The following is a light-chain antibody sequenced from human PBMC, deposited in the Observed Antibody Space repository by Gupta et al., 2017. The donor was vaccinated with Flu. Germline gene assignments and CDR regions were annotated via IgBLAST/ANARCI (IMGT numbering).Light chain of an antibody. J-gene: IGKJ3*01. CDR2: GAS. CDR3: QQYGNSPRFT. CDR1: QSIDRTY. Sequence: TLSLSPGESATLSCRTSQSIDRTYLAWYQQTPGQAPRLLIYGASTRDTGIPDRFSGSGSGTDFTLTINELDPEDFAVYFCQQYGNSPRFTFGPGTKV. V-gene: IGKV3-20*01.